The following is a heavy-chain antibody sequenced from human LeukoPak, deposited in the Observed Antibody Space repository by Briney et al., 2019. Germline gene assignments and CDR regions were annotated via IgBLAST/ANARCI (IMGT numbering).Heavy chain of an antibody. D-gene: IGHD3-10*01. CDR3: ARVSVTMARGVPPPYWYFDL. Sequence: SETLSLTCTVSGGSISSYYWSWIRQPPGKGLEWIGYIYYSGSTNYNPSLKSRVTISVDTSKNQFSLKLSSVTAADTAVYYCARVSVTMARGVPPPYWYFDLWGRGTLVTVSS. J-gene: IGHJ2*01. V-gene: IGHV4-59*01. CDR2: IYYSGST. CDR1: GGSISSYY.